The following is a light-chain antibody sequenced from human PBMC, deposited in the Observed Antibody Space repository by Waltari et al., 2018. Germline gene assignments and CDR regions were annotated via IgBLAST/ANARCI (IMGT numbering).Light chain of an antibody. CDR3: HQRANWPWT. CDR2: DAS. CDR1: QSVSSY. V-gene: IGKV3-11*01. Sequence: EIVLTHSPATLSLSPGERATLSCRASQSVSSYLAWYQQKPGQAPRLLIYDASNRATGIPARFSGSGSGTDFTLSISSLEPEDFAVYYCHQRANWPWTFGHGTKVEIK. J-gene: IGKJ1*01.